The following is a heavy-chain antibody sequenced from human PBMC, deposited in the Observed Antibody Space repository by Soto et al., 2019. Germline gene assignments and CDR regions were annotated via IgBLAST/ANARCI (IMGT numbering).Heavy chain of an antibody. CDR3: TTEGYDFWSGYYFGYYYYYMDV. Sequence: PGGSLRLCCAASGFTFSNAWMSWVRQAPGKGLEWVGRIKSKTDGGTTDYAAPVKGRFTISRDDSKNTLYLQMNSLKTEDTAVYYCTTEGYDFWSGYYFGYYYYYMDVWGKGTTVTVSS. D-gene: IGHD3-3*01. CDR1: GFTFSNAW. CDR2: IKSKTDGGTT. V-gene: IGHV3-15*01. J-gene: IGHJ6*03.